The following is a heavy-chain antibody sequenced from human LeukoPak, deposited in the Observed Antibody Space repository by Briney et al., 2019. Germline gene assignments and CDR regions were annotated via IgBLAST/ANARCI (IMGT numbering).Heavy chain of an antibody. D-gene: IGHD6-13*01. CDR2: ISSSSSTI. V-gene: IGHV3-48*02. CDR3: ASQYSSSWYWFDP. J-gene: IGHJ5*02. CDR1: GFTFSSYS. Sequence: QPGRSLRLSCAASGFTFSSYSMNWVRQAPGKGLEWVSYISSSSSTIYYADSVKGRFTISRDNAKNSLYLQMNSLGDEDTAVYYCASQYSSSWYWFDPWGQGTRVTVSS.